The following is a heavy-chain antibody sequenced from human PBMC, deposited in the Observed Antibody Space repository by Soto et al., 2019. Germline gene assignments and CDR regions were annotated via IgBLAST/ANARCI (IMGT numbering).Heavy chain of an antibody. CDR3: ASSIVLVPAPYYYYGMDV. CDR1: GGSVSSGSYY. CDR2: IYYSGST. D-gene: IGHD2-2*01. V-gene: IGHV4-61*01. J-gene: IGHJ6*02. Sequence: QVQLQESGPGLVKPSETLSLTCTVSGGSVSSGSYYWSWIRQPPGKGLEWIGYIYYSGSTNYNPSLKSRVTTSVATSKHQFSLKLSSVTAADTAVYYCASSIVLVPAPYYYYGMDVWGQGTTVTVSS.